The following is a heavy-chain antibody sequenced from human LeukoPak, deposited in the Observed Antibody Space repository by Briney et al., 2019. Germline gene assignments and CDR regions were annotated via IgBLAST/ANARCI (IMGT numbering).Heavy chain of an antibody. CDR3: ARDALSDGGAFDI. CDR1: GYTFTGYY. V-gene: IGHV1-2*02. J-gene: IGHJ3*02. Sequence: ASVKVSCKASGYTFTGYYMHWVRQAPGQGLEWMGWINPNSGGTNYAQKFQGRVTMTRDTSISTAYMELSRLRSDDTAVYYCARDALSDGGAFDIWGQGTMVTVSS. D-gene: IGHD3-10*01. CDR2: INPNSGGT.